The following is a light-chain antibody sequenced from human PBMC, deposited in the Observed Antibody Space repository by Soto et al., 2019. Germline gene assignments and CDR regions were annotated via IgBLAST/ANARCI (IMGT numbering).Light chain of an antibody. CDR3: LQTYNLPRT. J-gene: IGKJ4*01. Sequence: DIQMTQSPATLSSSAGDRVTITCRASLNIGDSLSWFQQKAGKPPTHFIYGASALQSGVPVRFSGSASGTDFTLTIRNIEREDFATYYCLQTYNLPRTFGEGTKVEIK. V-gene: IGKV1-39*01. CDR2: GAS. CDR1: LNIGDS.